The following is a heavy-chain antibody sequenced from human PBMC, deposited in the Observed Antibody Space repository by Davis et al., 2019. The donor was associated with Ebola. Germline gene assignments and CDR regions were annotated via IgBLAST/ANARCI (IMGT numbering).Heavy chain of an antibody. J-gene: IGHJ3*02. CDR1: GFTFSSYA. V-gene: IGHV3-23*01. D-gene: IGHD2-15*01. CDR3: TTDLADIVVVQTYAFDI. Sequence: PGRSLKISCAASGFTFSSYAMSWVRQAPGKGLEWVSAISGSGGSTYYADSVKGRFTISRDNSKNTLYLQMNSLRAEDTAVYYCTTDLADIVVVQTYAFDIWGQGTMGTVSS. CDR2: ISGSGGST.